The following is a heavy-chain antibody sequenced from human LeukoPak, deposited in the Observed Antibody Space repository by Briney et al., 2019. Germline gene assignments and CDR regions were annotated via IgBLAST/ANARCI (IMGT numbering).Heavy chain of an antibody. D-gene: IGHD3-10*01. CDR2: INPNSGDT. J-gene: IGHJ5*02. Sequence: ASVKVSCKASGYTFTDYYIHWVRQAPGQGLEWMGWINPNSGDTKYAQKFQGWVTMTRGTSISTVYMEVSRLRSDDTAVYYCAKNHRSGSYDHWFDPWGQGTLVTVSS. CDR3: AKNHRSGSYDHWFDP. CDR1: GYTFTDYY. V-gene: IGHV1-2*04.